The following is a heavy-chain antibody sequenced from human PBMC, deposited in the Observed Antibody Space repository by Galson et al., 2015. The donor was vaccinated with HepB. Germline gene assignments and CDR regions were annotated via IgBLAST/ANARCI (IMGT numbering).Heavy chain of an antibody. CDR3: AKDLFSGHQWLSLPFNS. CDR1: GFTFSSYA. V-gene: IGHV3-23*01. Sequence: SLRLSCAASGFTFSSYAMSWVRQAPGKGLEWVSAISGSEGSTYYADSVKGRFTISRDNSRNTLYLRMNILRAEHTGIYFCAKDLFSGHQWLSLPFNSLGQATLVTVSS. CDR2: ISGSEGST. D-gene: IGHD6-19*01. J-gene: IGHJ4*02.